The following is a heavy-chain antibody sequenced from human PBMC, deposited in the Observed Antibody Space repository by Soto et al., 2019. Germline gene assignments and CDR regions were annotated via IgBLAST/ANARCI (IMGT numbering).Heavy chain of an antibody. V-gene: IGHV3-23*01. Sequence: GRSLRLSCAASGFTFSSYAMSWVPQAPGKGLEWVSAISGGGGSTYYARSVKGRFTITRNNPKNTLNLQMNRLRAEDTAVYYCAKVVGNYYYYGMDVWGQGTTVTVSS. J-gene: IGHJ6*02. CDR2: ISGGGGST. CDR1: GFTFSSYA. D-gene: IGHD1-26*01. CDR3: AKVVGNYYYYGMDV.